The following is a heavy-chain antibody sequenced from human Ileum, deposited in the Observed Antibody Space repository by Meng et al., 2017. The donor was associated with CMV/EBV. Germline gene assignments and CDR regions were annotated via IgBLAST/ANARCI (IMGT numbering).Heavy chain of an antibody. V-gene: IGHV3-74*01. D-gene: IGHD3-22*01. CDR2: ISDDGTKT. J-gene: IGHJ4*02. CDR3: ARDLAFSMTSQIPGY. CDR1: GFIFSDYW. Sequence: SGFIFSDYWMHWVRQVPGKGLVWVARISDDGTKTDYADSVEGRFTISRDNARNTVYLQMNSLRAEDSAVFYCARDLAFSMTSQIPGYWGPGTLVTVSS.